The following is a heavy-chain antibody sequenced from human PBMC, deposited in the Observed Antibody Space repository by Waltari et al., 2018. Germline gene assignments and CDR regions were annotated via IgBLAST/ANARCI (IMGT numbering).Heavy chain of an antibody. D-gene: IGHD3-22*01. V-gene: IGHV1-69*01. CDR1: GGTFSTYA. CDR3: ARETFYYDSSGYYYVGLLDY. Sequence: QVQLVQSGAEVKKPGSSVKVSCTASGGTFSTYALSWVRQAPGQGLEWMGGIIPIFGTANYAQKFQGRVTITADESTSTAYMELSSLRSEDTAVYYCARETFYYDSSGYYYVGLLDYWGQGTLVTVSS. CDR2: IIPIFGTA. J-gene: IGHJ4*02.